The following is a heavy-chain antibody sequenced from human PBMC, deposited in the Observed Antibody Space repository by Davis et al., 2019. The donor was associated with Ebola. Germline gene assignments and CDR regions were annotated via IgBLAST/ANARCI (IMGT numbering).Heavy chain of an antibody. CDR1: GFTFSRYG. D-gene: IGHD2-15*01. V-gene: IGHV3-30*02. J-gene: IGHJ1*01. CDR3: VRSGSATAY. Sequence: GESLKISCAASGFTFSRYGMHWVRQAPGKGLEWVAFIRYDGSNKYYADSVKGRFTISRDNSKNTLYLQMNSLRAEDTAVFYCVRSGSATAYWGQGTPVTVSS. CDR2: IRYDGSNK.